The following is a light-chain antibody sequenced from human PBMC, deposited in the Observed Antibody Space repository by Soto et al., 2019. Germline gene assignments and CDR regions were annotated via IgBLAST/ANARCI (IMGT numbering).Light chain of an antibody. CDR2: EVN. CDR3: CSYAGSYTPLYL. Sequence: QSALTQPPSASGSPGQSVTISCTGTSSDVGGYNYVSWYQQHPGKAPKLMIYEVNKRPSGVPDRFSGSKSGNTASLTISGLQAEDEADYYCCSYAGSYTPLYLFGTGTKVTVL. CDR1: SSDVGGYNY. J-gene: IGLJ1*01. V-gene: IGLV2-8*01.